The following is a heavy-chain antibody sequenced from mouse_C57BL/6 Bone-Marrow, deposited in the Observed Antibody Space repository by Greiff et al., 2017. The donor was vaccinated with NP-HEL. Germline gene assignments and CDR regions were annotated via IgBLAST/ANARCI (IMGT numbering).Heavy chain of an antibody. V-gene: IGHV1-26*01. D-gene: IGHD2-4*01. J-gene: IGHJ4*01. Sequence: EVQLQQSGPELVKPGASVKISCKASGYTFTDYYMNWVKQSHGKSLEWIGDINPNNGGTSYNQKFKGKATLTVDKSSSTAYMELRSLTSEDSAVYYCARYDYDVGDYAMDYWGQGTSVTVSS. CDR2: INPNNGGT. CDR1: GYTFTDYY. CDR3: ARYDYDVGDYAMDY.